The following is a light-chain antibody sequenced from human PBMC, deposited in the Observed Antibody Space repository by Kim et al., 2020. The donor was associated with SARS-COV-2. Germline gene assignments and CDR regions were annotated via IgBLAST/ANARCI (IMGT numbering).Light chain of an antibody. V-gene: IGKV1-6*01. CDR2: AAS. CDR3: LQDYNYPLT. Sequence: ASVGDRVTITCRASQDITNDLGWYQQKPGKAPKLLIYAASSLQSGVPLRFSGSGSGTDFTLTISSLQPEDFATYYCLQDYNYPLTFGQGTKVDI. CDR1: QDITND. J-gene: IGKJ1*01.